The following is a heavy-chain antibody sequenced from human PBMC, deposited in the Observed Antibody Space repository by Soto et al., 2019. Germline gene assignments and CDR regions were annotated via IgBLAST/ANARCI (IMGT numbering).Heavy chain of an antibody. J-gene: IGHJ3*02. CDR2: IYYSGST. Sequence: PSETLSLTCTVSCGSISSYYWSWIRQPPGKGLEWIGYIYYSGSTNYNPSLKSRVTISVDTSKNQFSLKLSSVTAADTAVYYCARGRGGWFINQLLNAFDIWGQGTMVTVS. CDR3: ARGRGGWFINQLLNAFDI. V-gene: IGHV4-59*01. CDR1: CGSISSYY. D-gene: IGHD2-2*01.